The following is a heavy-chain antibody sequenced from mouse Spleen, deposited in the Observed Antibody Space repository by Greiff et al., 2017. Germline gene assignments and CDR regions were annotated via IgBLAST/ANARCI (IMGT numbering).Heavy chain of an antibody. D-gene: IGHD2-2*01. CDR1: GFTFSDFY. CDR3: ARDPYGYDGGYFDV. Sequence: EVKLVESGGGLVQSGRSLRLSCATSGFTFSDFYMEWVRQAPGKGLEWIAASRNKANDYTTEYSASVKGRFIVSRDTSQSILYLQMNALRAEDTAIYYCARDPYGYDGGYFDVWGTGTTVTVSS. V-gene: IGHV7-1*01. J-gene: IGHJ1*03. CDR2: SRNKANDYTT.